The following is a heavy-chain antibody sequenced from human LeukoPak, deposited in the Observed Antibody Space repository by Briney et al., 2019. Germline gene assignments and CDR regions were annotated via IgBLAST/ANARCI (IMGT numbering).Heavy chain of an antibody. CDR3: ARDGTAPGLYFDL. CDR2: INQNGGGT. Sequence: GGSLRLSCAVSGFTFSDFWMNWARRSPGKGLEWVASINQNGGGTSYVDSVKGRFTISRDNPKNSLYLQMSSLRAEDTAVYYCARDGTAPGLYFDLWGQGTLVTVSS. CDR1: GFTFSDFW. V-gene: IGHV3-7*01. D-gene: IGHD6-13*01. J-gene: IGHJ4*01.